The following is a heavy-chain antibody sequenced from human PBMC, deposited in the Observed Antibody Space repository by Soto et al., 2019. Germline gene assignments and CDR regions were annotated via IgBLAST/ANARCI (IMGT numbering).Heavy chain of an antibody. CDR3: ARRGQLGNSSEASYYYAMDV. CDR2: INSDGSSA. D-gene: IGHD6-6*01. Sequence: EVHLVESGGGLVQPGGSLRLSCAASGFTFSTYWMHWVRQAPGKGLEWVSRINSDGSSALYADSVKGRFTISRDNAKNTLYLQLNSMRAEDSAVQYCARRGQLGNSSEASYYYAMDVWGQGTTVTVSS. V-gene: IGHV3-74*01. J-gene: IGHJ6*02. CDR1: GFTFSTYW.